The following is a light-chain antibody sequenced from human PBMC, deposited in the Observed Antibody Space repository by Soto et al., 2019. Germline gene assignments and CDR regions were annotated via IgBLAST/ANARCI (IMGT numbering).Light chain of an antibody. CDR2: DAS. Sequence: DIQMSLSPSTLSASVEDRVTITCRASQSISSWLAWYQQKPGKAPKLLIYDASSLESGVPSRFSGSGSGTDFTLTISCLQSEDFATYYCQQYYSYSTFGQGTRLEIK. J-gene: IGKJ5*01. V-gene: IGKV1-5*01. CDR1: QSISSW. CDR3: QQYYSYST.